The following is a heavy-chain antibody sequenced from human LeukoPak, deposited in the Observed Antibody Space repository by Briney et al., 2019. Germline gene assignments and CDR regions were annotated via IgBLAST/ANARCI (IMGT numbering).Heavy chain of an antibody. J-gene: IGHJ4*02. V-gene: IGHV1-2*02. CDR3: ASLYGDYLHFDH. CDR1: GYTFTGYY. Sequence: ASVKVSYKASGYTFTGYYMHWVRQAPGQGLEWMGWINPNSGGTNYAQKFQGSVTMTRDTSISTAYMELSRLRSDDTAVYYCASLYGDYLHFDHWGQGTLVTVSS. CDR2: INPNSGGT. D-gene: IGHD4-17*01.